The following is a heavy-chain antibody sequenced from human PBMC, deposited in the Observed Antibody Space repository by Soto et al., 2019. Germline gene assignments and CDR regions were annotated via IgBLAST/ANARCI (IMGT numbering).Heavy chain of an antibody. CDR3: ARLGMGLGFCGTDTCCGWFDP. J-gene: IGHJ5*02. Sequence: PGEPKMISYTLSEGRITSSWGGWMRQKPGKGLEWMGLIFPDDSTTRYNPSFRGHVTMSVDKSISTAYLQWSSLKTSDSAIYYCARLGMGLGFCGTDTCCGWFDPRGQGPLVSVSS. CDR2: IFPDDSTT. CDR1: EGRITSSW. D-gene: IGHD1-7*01. V-gene: IGHV5-51*01.